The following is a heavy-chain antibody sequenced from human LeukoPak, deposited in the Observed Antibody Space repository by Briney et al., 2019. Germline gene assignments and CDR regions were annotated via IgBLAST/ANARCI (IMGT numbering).Heavy chain of an antibody. CDR2: IIPIFGTA. D-gene: IGHD2-15*01. CDR3: ARDRVMVAATRVVPYNWFDP. J-gene: IGHJ5*02. V-gene: IGHV1-69*05. CDR1: GGTFSSYA. Sequence: ASVKVSCKASGGTFSSYAISWVRQAPGQGLEWMGGIIPIFGTANYAQKFQGRVTITTDESTSTAYMELSSLRSEDTAVYYCARDRVMVAATRVVPYNWFDPWGQGPLVTVSS.